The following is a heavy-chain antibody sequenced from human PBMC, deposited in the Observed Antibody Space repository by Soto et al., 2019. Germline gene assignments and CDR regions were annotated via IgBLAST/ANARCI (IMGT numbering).Heavy chain of an antibody. D-gene: IGHD2-2*01. J-gene: IGHJ5*02. CDR1: GLSLSNGRLG. V-gene: IGHV2-26*01. CDR3: ALIKDCSRTDCYLASFDP. Sequence: VTLKESGPVLVKPTETLTLTSTVSGLSLSNGRLGVSWIRQPPGKALEWLAHIFSNDEKSYSTSLKSRLTISKDTSRSQVVLTMTNIDPVDSATYYCALIKDCSRTDCYLASFDPWGQGTLVTVSS. CDR2: IFSNDEK.